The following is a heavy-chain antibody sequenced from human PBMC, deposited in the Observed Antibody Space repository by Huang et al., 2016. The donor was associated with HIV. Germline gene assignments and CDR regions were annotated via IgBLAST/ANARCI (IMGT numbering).Heavy chain of an antibody. CDR3: AKESRWFSDFDH. CDR1: GFKLSGFG. Sequence: QVHLVESGGGVVQPGGSLRLSCAASGFKLSGFGMHWVRQAPGKGLECVAVISYEGRSQFYTDYVKGRFTISRDNSDNTLSLQMKGLRPDDTAVYYCAKESRWFSDFDHWGQGVLVSVSS. J-gene: IGHJ4*02. CDR2: ISYEGRSQ. D-gene: IGHD2-15*01. V-gene: IGHV3-30*18.